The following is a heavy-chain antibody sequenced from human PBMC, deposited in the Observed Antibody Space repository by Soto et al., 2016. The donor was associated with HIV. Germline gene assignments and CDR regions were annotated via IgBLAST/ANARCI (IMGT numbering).Heavy chain of an antibody. Sequence: EVQLVESGGGLIQPGGSLRLSCAASGFTFSNYWMHWVRQAPGKGLVWVSRINSDGSTTTYADSVKGRFTISRDNAKNSLYLQMNSLRAEDTAVYYCASEDSSSYYFDYWGQGTLVTVSS. CDR3: ASEDSSSYYFDY. V-gene: IGHV3-74*01. J-gene: IGHJ4*02. CDR2: INSDGSTT. D-gene: IGHD6-6*01. CDR1: GFTFSNYW.